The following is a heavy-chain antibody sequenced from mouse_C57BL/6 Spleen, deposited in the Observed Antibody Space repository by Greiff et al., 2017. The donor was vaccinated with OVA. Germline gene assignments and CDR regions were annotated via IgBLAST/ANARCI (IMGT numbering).Heavy chain of an antibody. CDR3: ARDGYEGY. CDR1: GFTFSDYY. CDR2: ISNGGGST. J-gene: IGHJ2*01. V-gene: IGHV5-12*01. Sequence: DVHLVESGGGLVQPGGSLKLSCAASGFTFSDYYMYWVRQTPEKRLEWVAYISNGGGSTYYPDTVKGRFTISRDNAKNTLYLQMSRLKSEDTAMYYCARDGYEGYWGQGTTLTVSS. D-gene: IGHD2-2*01.